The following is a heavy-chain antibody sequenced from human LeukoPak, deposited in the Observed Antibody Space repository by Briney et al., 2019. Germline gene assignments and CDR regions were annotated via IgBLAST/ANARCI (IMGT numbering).Heavy chain of an antibody. V-gene: IGHV3-30-3*02. D-gene: IGHD2-2*01. Sequence: GSLRLSCAASGFRFSSYAMHWVRQVPGKGLEWVALISHDGGNIHYADSVKGQFTISRDNSKNTLFLQMDSLRDEDTAVYYCAKSDCESAGCKLLAYWGQGTLVTVSS. CDR2: ISHDGGNI. J-gene: IGHJ4*02. CDR1: GFRFSSYA. CDR3: AKSDCESAGCKLLAY.